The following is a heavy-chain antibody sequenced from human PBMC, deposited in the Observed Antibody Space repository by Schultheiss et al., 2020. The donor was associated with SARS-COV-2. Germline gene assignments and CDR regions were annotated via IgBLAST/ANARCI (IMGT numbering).Heavy chain of an antibody. D-gene: IGHD1-26*01. CDR2: IHTSGTT. V-gene: IGHV4-59*10. J-gene: IGHJ6*02. CDR3: ARAGSYEYYYYGMDV. Sequence: SQTLSLTCAVYGGSFSGYYWTWIRQPAGKGLEWIGRIHTSGTTNFNSSLKSRVTMSVDTSKNQFSLKLSFVTAADTAVYYCARAGSYEYYYYGMDVWGQGTTVTVSS. CDR1: GGSFSGYY.